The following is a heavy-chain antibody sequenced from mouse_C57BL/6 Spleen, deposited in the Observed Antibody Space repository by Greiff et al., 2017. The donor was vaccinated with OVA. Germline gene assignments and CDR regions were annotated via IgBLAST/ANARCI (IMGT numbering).Heavy chain of an antibody. Sequence: QVHVKQPGTELVKPGASVKLSCKASGYTFTSYWMHWVKQRPGQGLEWIGNINPSNGGTNYNEKFKSKATLTVDKSSSTAYMQLSSLTSEDSAVYYCARTVVAKDYFDYWGQGTTLTVSS. CDR2: INPSNGGT. CDR1: GYTFTSYW. J-gene: IGHJ2*01. V-gene: IGHV1-53*01. CDR3: ARTVVAKDYFDY. D-gene: IGHD1-1*01.